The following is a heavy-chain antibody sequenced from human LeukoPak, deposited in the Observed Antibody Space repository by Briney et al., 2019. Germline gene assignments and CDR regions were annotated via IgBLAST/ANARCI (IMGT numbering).Heavy chain of an antibody. CDR2: ISHSGTT. V-gene: IGHV4-59*01. CDR1: VGSISNYY. D-gene: IGHD3-10*01. J-gene: IGHJ6*03. Sequence: SETLSLTCTVSVGSISNYYWSWIPEPAGEGLEWSGYISHSGTTNYNPSLKSRVTTSLDTSKNQFSLQLRSVTAADTAVYYCARDFMVRGDQVNYYYYYMDVWGTGATIPVTS. CDR3: ARDFMVRGDQVNYYYYYMDV.